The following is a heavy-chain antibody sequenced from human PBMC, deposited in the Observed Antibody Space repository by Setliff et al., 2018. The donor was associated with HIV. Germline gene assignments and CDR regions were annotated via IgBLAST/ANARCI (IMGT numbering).Heavy chain of an antibody. V-gene: IGHV4-4*02. D-gene: IGHD3-10*01. CDR2: IYHFGST. Sequence: SETLSLTCTVSGGSISSSTYFWSWVRQPPGKGLEWIGEIYHFGSTNYNPSLKSRVTISVDKSKNQFSLKLSSVTAADTAVYYCARDGGGMMVRGVLYYWGQGTLVTVSS. CDR1: GGSISSSTYF. CDR3: ARDGGGMMVRGVLYY. J-gene: IGHJ4*02.